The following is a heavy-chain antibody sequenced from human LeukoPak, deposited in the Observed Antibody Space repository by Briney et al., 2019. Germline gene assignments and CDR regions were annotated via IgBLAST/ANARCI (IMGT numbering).Heavy chain of an antibody. CDR3: ARSWPHQSIFDYYYYMDV. CDR1: GGSISGYY. Sequence: SETLSLTCTVSGGSISGYYWSWIRQPAGKGLEWIGRIYTSGSTNYNPSLKSRVTISVDTSKNQFSLKLSSVTAADTAVYYCARSWPHQSIFDYYYYMDVWGKGTTVTVSS. D-gene: IGHD3-3*01. CDR2: IYTSGST. J-gene: IGHJ6*03. V-gene: IGHV4-4*07.